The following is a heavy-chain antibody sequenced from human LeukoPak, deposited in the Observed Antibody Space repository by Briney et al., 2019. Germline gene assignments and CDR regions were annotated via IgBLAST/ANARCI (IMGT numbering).Heavy chain of an antibody. V-gene: IGHV3-23*01. Sequence: GGSLRLSCAASGFTFSSYAMSWVRQAPGKGLEWVSTISGTGGSTYYTDSVKGRFTISRENYKNTLYLQMNRLRGEDTAVYSCAKGGGSGWPFDYWGQGTLVTVSS. J-gene: IGHJ4*02. D-gene: IGHD6-19*01. CDR3: AKGGGSGWPFDY. CDR1: GFTFSSYA. CDR2: ISGTGGST.